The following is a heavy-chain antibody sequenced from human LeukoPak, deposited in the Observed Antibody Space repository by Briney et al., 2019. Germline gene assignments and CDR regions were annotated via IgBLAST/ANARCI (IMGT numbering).Heavy chain of an antibody. J-gene: IGHJ5*02. CDR2: IIPIFGTA. CDR1: GGTFSSYA. Sequence: GASVKVSCKASGGTFSSYAISWVRQAPGQGLEWMGGIIPIFGTANYAQKFQGRVTITADESTSTAYMELSSLRSEDTAVYYCARKAHNWNYGGNWFDPWGQGTLVTVSS. D-gene: IGHD1-7*01. CDR3: ARKAHNWNYGGNWFDP. V-gene: IGHV1-69*13.